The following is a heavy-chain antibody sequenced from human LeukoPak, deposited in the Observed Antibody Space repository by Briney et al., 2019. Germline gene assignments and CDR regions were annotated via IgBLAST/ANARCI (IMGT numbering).Heavy chain of an antibody. Sequence: ASVKVSCKASGGSFSEYAISWVRQAPGQGPEWMGGIIPTFGPANYAQRFQGRVTITTDEFTSTVYMELSSLRSEDTAVYYCGSAISGYSSGYIHYYFYMDVWGKGTTVTVSS. CDR2: IIPTFGPA. V-gene: IGHV1-69*05. CDR1: GGSFSEYA. CDR3: GSAISGYSSGYIHYYFYMDV. D-gene: IGHD5-18*01. J-gene: IGHJ6*03.